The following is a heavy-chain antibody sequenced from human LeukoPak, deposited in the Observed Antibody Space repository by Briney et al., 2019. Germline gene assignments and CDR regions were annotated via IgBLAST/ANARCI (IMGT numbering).Heavy chain of an antibody. J-gene: IGHJ4*02. CDR3: AKGRMIPAALDY. CDR2: ITGSGATT. Sequence: PGRSLRLSCAASGFTFSSYGMHWVRQAPGKGLEWVSVITGSGATTYYADSVKGRFTISRDNAKNTLYLQMSSLRAEDTAVYYCAKGRMIPAALDYWGQGTLVTVSS. D-gene: IGHD2-2*01. CDR1: GFTFSSYG. V-gene: IGHV3-23*01.